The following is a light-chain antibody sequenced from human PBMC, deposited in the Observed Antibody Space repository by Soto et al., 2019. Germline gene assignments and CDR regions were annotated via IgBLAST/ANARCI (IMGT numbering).Light chain of an antibody. V-gene: IGKV3-20*01. CDR3: QQYASSPLT. J-gene: IGKJ4*01. CDR2: GAS. Sequence: EIVLTQSPGTLSLSSGERATLSCRASQGVRSNYLAGYQQKLGQAPGLLIYGASSRATGIPDRFGGSGSGTDFTLTISRLEPEDFAVYYCQQYASSPLTFGGGTKVEIK. CDR1: QGVRSNY.